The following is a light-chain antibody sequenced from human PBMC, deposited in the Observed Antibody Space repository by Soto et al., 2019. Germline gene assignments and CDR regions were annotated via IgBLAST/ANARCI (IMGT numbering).Light chain of an antibody. CDR3: QSYDSSLSGSKV. J-gene: IGLJ2*01. CDR1: SSNLGAHYD. CDR2: GNN. V-gene: IGLV1-40*01. Sequence: QSVLTQPPSVSGAPGQRVTIFCTGSSSNLGAHYDVHWYQQLPGTAPRLLIYGNNNRASGVPDRFSGSKSGTSASLAITGLQAEDEADYYCQSYDSSLSGSKVFGGGTKLTVL.